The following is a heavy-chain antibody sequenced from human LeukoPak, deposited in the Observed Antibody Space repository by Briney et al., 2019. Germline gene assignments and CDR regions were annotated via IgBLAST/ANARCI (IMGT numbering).Heavy chain of an antibody. V-gene: IGHV3-23*01. CDR1: GFTFSSYS. Sequence: QAGGSLRLSCAASGFTFSSYSMSWVRQAPGKGLEWVSAIGGNSDFIYYAEYVKGRFTIPRDNSKETLYLHVNSLRAEDTAVYYCAKADGGWGVIIKDWGQGTLVTVSS. CDR3: AKADGGWGVIIKD. CDR2: IGGNSDFI. D-gene: IGHD3-10*01. J-gene: IGHJ4*02.